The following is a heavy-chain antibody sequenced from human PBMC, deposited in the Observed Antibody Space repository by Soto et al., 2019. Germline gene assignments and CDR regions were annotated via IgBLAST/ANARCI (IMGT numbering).Heavy chain of an antibody. CDR1: GYTFTGYY. J-gene: IGHJ4*02. CDR2: INPNSGGT. CDR3: ARGPPAYNWNYSYYFDY. D-gene: IGHD1-7*01. Sequence: ASVKVSCKASGYTFTGYYIHWVRQAPGQGLEWMGWINPNSGGTNYAQKFQGRVTMTRDTSISTAYMELSRLRSDDTAVYYCARGPPAYNWNYSYYFDYWGQGTLVTVSS. V-gene: IGHV1-2*02.